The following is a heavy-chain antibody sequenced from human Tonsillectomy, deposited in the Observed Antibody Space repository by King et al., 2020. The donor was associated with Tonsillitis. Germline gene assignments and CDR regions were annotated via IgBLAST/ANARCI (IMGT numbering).Heavy chain of an antibody. CDR3: ARDKDWSFDY. D-gene: IGHD1-1*01. J-gene: IGHJ4*02. Sequence: VQLVESGGGLVQPGGSLTLSCAASGFTFSSYTFNCVRQAPGKGLERVSYIETTIIPYYADHVNGLFTISRNNAKNSVYLQMSSLRTEDTAVYYVARDKDWSFDYWGQGTLVTVSS. CDR2: IETTIIP. CDR1: GFTFSSYT. V-gene: IGHV3-48*01.